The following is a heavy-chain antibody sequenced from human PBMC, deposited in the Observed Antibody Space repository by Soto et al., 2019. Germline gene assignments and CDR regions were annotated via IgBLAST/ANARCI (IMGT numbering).Heavy chain of an antibody. V-gene: IGHV4-4*07. CDR3: ARDVGYTGYEQGNPFDI. Sequence: QVQLQESGPGLVKPSETLSLTCTVSGGSISPYFWSCTRQPAGKGLEWIGRMYATGTTNYNPSLKSRVSISIDTSENQFSRKLRSVTAADTAVYYCARDVGYTGYEQGNPFDIRGHGTIVSVSS. CDR2: MYATGTT. D-gene: IGHD5-12*01. J-gene: IGHJ3*02. CDR1: GGSISPYF.